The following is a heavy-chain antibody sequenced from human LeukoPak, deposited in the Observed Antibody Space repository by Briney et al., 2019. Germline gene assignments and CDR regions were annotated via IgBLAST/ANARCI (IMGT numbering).Heavy chain of an antibody. V-gene: IGHV4-4*07. Sequence: SETLSLTCTVSGASISNYYWSWIRHPAGKGLEWLWRIYTSATTIYNPSLKSRVTMSLDTSNNQFSLKLTSVTAADTAVYYCARQYYYDSIDSWGQGTLVTVSS. CDR3: ARQYYYDSIDS. CDR1: GASISNYY. D-gene: IGHD3-22*01. CDR2: IYTSATT. J-gene: IGHJ4*02.